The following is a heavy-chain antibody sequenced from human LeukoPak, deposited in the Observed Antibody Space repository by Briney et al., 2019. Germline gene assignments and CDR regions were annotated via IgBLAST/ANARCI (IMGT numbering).Heavy chain of an antibody. D-gene: IGHD5-18*01. CDR3: ARWTQLWLRFDY. J-gene: IGHJ4*02. CDR2: IYYSGST. CDR1: GGSISSGGYY. Sequence: SETLSLTCTVSGGSISSGGYYWSWIRQHPGKGLEWIGYIYYSGSTNYNPSLKSRVTISVDTSKNQFSLKLSSVTAADTAVYYCARWTQLWLRFDYWGQGTLVTVSS. V-gene: IGHV4-31*03.